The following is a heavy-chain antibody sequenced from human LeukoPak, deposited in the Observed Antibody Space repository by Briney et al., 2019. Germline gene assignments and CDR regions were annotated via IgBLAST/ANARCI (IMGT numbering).Heavy chain of an antibody. V-gene: IGHV3-23*01. CDR2: IKGSGSYA. CDR3: AKDPNGDYIGAFDF. CDR1: GFTFSNYA. J-gene: IGHJ3*01. Sequence: GGSLRLSCAGSGFTFSNYAMIWVRQAPGKGLEWVSAIKGSGSYAKYADSVTGRFTISRDNSKNMLYLQTNSLTADDTAIYYCAKDPNGDYIGAFDFGGQGTMVTVSS. D-gene: IGHD4-17*01.